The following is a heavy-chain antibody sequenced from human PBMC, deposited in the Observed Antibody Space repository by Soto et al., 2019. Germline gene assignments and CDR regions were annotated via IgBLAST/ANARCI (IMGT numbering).Heavy chain of an antibody. CDR1: GGTFSSYA. Sequence: SVKVSCKASGGTFSSYAISWVRQAPGQGLEWMGGIIPIFGTANYAQKFQGRVTITADESTSTAYMELSSLRSEDTAVYYCARGGGMTTVTRCSYYYYGMDVWAQGTTVTVSS. CDR3: ARGGGMTTVTRCSYYYYGMDV. CDR2: IIPIFGTA. V-gene: IGHV1-69*13. J-gene: IGHJ6*02. D-gene: IGHD4-17*01.